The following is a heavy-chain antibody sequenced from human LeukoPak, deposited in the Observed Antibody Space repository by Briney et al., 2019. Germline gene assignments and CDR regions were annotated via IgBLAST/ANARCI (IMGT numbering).Heavy chain of an antibody. J-gene: IGHJ4*02. D-gene: IGHD2-2*01. Sequence: GGSLRLSCAASGFTFDDYAMHWFRQAPGKGLDWVSGISWNSGSIGYADPVKGRFTISRDNAKNSLYLQMNSLRAENTALYYCAKGGYCSSASCYYFDYWGQGTLVTVSS. V-gene: IGHV3-9*01. CDR2: ISWNSGSI. CDR1: GFTFDDYA. CDR3: AKGGYCSSASCYYFDY.